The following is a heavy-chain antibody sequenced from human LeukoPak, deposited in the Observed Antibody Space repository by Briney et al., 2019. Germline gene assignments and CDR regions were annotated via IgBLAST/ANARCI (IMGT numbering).Heavy chain of an antibody. V-gene: IGHV4-4*02. CDR3: ARHVIAAAGSGGYYYYYYYMDV. Sequence: PSETLSLTCAVSGGSISSSNWWSWIRQPPGKGLEWIGEINHSGSTNYNPSLKIRVTISVDTSKNQFSLKLSSVTAADTAVYYCARHVIAAAGSGGYYYYYYYMDVWGKGTTVTISS. CDR2: INHSGST. D-gene: IGHD6-13*01. J-gene: IGHJ6*03. CDR1: GGSISSSNW.